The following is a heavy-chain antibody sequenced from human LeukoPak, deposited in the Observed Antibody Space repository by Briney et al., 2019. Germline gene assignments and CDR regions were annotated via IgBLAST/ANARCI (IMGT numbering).Heavy chain of an antibody. CDR1: GFTFGSRA. D-gene: IGHD3-16*01. CDR3: ARDRSYFGGTRGLDS. CDR2: MSHDETTI. J-gene: IGHJ4*02. V-gene: IGHV3-30*04. Sequence: GGSLRLSCAASGFTFGSRAMHWVRQAPGKGLEWIAVMSHDETTIYYADSVKGRFTISRDNSMNTLYLQMNSLRSEDTAIYYCARDRSYFGGTRGLDSWDQGTLVTVSS.